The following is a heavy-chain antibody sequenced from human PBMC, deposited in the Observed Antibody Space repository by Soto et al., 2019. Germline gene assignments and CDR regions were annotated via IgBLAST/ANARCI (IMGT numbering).Heavy chain of an antibody. CDR3: ARAYYDTSGSSLSHGY. Sequence: SETRSLTCAVYGGYFSGYYWSWLRQPPGKGLEWIGYIYYSDSINYNPSLKSRVIISDDTSKDQFSLRLSSVTAADTAVYYCARAYYDTSGSSLSHGYWGQRILVNVSS. V-gene: IGHV4-59*01. CDR2: IYYSDSI. CDR1: GGYFSGYY. J-gene: IGHJ4*02. D-gene: IGHD3-22*01.